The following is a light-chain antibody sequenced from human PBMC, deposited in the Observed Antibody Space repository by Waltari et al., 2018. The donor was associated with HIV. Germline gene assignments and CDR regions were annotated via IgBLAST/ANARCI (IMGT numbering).Light chain of an antibody. J-gene: IGKJ2*02. CDR1: QNIGSY. V-gene: IGKV3D-15*01. CDR2: GAS. CDR3: HQYNDWPRCT. Sequence: VLLTQSPVTLSVSPGDRVTLSCRASQNIGSYLAWYQQKTGQSPSLLVYGASIRAPGIPARFTGSGYGTDFNLIIDGLQPDDCAVYYCHQYNDWPRCTFGQGTKVEIK.